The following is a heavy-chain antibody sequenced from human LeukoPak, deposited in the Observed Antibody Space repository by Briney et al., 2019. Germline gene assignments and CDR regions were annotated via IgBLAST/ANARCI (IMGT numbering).Heavy chain of an antibody. CDR1: GFTVSTNH. CDR2: IYSGGSI. V-gene: IGHV3-53*01. J-gene: IGHJ3*02. Sequence: PGGSLRLSCAASGFTVSTNHMSWVRQTPGRGLEWVSTIYSGGSIYYADSVKGRFTISRDNSKNTLYLQMNSLRVEDTAVYYCARGSRVTTRLDASDIWGQGTMVTVSS. D-gene: IGHD4-17*01. CDR3: ARGSRVTTRLDASDI.